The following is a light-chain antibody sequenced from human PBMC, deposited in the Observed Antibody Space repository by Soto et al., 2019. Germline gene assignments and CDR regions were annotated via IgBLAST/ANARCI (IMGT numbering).Light chain of an antibody. Sequence: EIVMTQSPATLSVSPWERATLSCRASQSVSSSYLAWYQQKPGQAPRLLIYDTSNRATGIPARFSGSGSETDFTLTISSLEPEDFAVYYCQQRYSWPPITFGQGTRLEIK. J-gene: IGKJ5*01. V-gene: IGKV3D-20*02. CDR1: QSVSSSY. CDR2: DTS. CDR3: QQRYSWPPIT.